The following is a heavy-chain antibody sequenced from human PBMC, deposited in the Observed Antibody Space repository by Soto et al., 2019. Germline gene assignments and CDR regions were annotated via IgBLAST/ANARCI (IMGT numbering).Heavy chain of an antibody. D-gene: IGHD6-6*01. CDR2: IYHSGST. CDR1: SGSISSSNW. CDR3: ARAEYSSSLGAFDI. V-gene: IGHV4-4*02. Sequence: SETLSLTCAVSSGSISSSNWWSWVRQPPGKGLEWIGEIYHSGSTNYNPSLKSRVTISVDKSKNQFSLKLSSVTAADTAVYYCARAEYSSSLGAFDIWGQGTMVTVSS. J-gene: IGHJ3*02.